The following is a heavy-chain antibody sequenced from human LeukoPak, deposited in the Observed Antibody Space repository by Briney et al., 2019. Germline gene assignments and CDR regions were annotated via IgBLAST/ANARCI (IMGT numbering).Heavy chain of an antibody. CDR1: GGSISSYY. Sequence: PSETLSLTCTVSGGSISSYYWSWIRQPPGKGLEWIGYIYYSGNTNYNPSLKSRVTISIDTSKNQFSLKLSSVTAADTAVYYCASESYYGSGSYPSPSYGMDVWGQGTTVTVSS. V-gene: IGHV4-59*08. D-gene: IGHD3-10*01. CDR3: ASESYYGSGSYPSPSYGMDV. CDR2: IYYSGNT. J-gene: IGHJ6*02.